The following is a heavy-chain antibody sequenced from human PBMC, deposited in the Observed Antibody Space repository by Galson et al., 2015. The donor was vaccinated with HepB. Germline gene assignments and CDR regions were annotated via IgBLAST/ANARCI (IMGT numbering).Heavy chain of an antibody. V-gene: IGHV3-53*01. CDR1: GFTVSSNY. CDR3: ARGYSGSYWFHP. Sequence: SLRLSCAASGFTVSSNYMSWVRQAPGKGLEWVSVIYSGGRTYYADSVQGRFTISRDNSKNTLYLQMNSLRAEDTAVYYCARGYSGSYWFHPWGQGTLVTVSS. J-gene: IGHJ5*02. D-gene: IGHD1-26*01. CDR2: IYSGGRT.